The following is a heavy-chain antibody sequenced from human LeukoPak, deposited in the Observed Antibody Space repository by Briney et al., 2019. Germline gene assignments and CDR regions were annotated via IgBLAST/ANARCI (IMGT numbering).Heavy chain of an antibody. Sequence: ASVKVSCKASGYTFTSYGISWVRQAPGQGLEWMGWISGYSGNTNYAQKFQGRITMTTDTSTSTAYMELRSLRSDDTAVYYCAREGYYDSSGAPDYWGQGTLVTVSS. D-gene: IGHD3-22*01. CDR1: GYTFTSYG. CDR2: ISGYSGNT. J-gene: IGHJ4*02. V-gene: IGHV1-18*01. CDR3: AREGYYDSSGAPDY.